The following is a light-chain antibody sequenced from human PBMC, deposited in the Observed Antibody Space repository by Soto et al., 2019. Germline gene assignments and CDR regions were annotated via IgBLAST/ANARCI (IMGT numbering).Light chain of an antibody. J-gene: IGKJ4*01. Sequence: EIVLTQSPGSLSLSPGERATLSCRASQSISSYLAWYQQKPGQAPRLLIYDASNRATGIPARFSGSGSGTDFTLTISSLEPEDFAIYSCQQRSSWLTFGGGTRWIS. CDR1: QSISSY. CDR2: DAS. CDR3: QQRSSWLT. V-gene: IGKV3-11*01.